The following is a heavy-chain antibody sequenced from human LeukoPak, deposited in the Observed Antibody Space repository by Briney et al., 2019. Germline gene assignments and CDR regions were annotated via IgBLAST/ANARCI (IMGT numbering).Heavy chain of an antibody. CDR3: ASGRASAGISAFDI. CDR2: ICGRGITT. J-gene: IGHJ3*02. V-gene: IGHV3-48*03. Sequence: GGSLRLSCEASGFTFSGYEMNWVRQAPGKGLEWISYICGRGITTYYADSVKGRFTISRDNAKNSLYLQMNSLRAEDTAVYYCASGRASAGISAFDIWGQGTLVTVSS. CDR1: GFTFSGYE. D-gene: IGHD6-13*01.